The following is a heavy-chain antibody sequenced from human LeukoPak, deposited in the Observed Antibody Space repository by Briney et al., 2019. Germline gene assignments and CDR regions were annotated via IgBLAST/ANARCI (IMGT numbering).Heavy chain of an antibody. CDR2: IYYSGNT. CDR3: ARTGGHYGGNDYFDY. J-gene: IGHJ4*02. V-gene: IGHV4-30-4*01. D-gene: IGHD4-23*01. Sequence: SETLSLTCTASGGSINSADYYWSWIRQSPGKGLEWIGYIYYSGNTYYNPSLKSRVTISLDTSKNQFSLKLSSVTAADTAVFYCARTGGHYGGNDYFDYWGQGTLVTVSS. CDR1: GGSINSADYY.